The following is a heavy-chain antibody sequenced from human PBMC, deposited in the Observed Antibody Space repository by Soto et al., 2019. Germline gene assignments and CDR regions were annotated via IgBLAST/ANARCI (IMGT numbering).Heavy chain of an antibody. Sequence: GGSLRLSCAASGSTFSNAWMSWVRQAPGKGLEWVGRIKSKTDGGTTDYAAPVKGRFTISRDDSKNTLYLQMNSLKTEDTAVYYCTTDTGLRFLEWLSNFDYWGQGTLVTVSS. CDR2: IKSKTDGGTT. J-gene: IGHJ4*02. CDR3: TTDTGLRFLEWLSNFDY. V-gene: IGHV3-15*01. CDR1: GSTFSNAW. D-gene: IGHD3-3*01.